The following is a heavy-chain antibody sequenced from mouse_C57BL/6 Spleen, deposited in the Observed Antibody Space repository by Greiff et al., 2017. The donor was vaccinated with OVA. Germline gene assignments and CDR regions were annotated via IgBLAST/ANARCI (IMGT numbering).Heavy chain of an antibody. CDR1: GFTFSDYG. D-gene: IGHD2-4*01. Sequence: EVNVVESGGGLVKPGGSLKLSCAASGFTFSDYGMHWVRQAPEKGLEWVAYISSGSSTIYYADTVKGRFTISRDNAKNTLFLQMTSLRSEDTAMYYCALIYYDLYYFDYWGQGTTLTVSS. CDR3: ALIYYDLYYFDY. CDR2: ISSGSSTI. V-gene: IGHV5-17*01. J-gene: IGHJ2*01.